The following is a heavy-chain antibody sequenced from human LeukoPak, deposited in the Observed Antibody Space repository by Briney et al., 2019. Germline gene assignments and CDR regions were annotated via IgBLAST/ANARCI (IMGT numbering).Heavy chain of an antibody. CDR1: GFTFSSYA. Sequence: PGGSLRLSCAASGFTFSSYAMSWVRQAPGKGLEWVSAISGSGGSIYYADSVKGRFTISRDNSKNTLYLQMNSLRAEDTAVYYCARLHGGYKGYFDYWGQGTLVTVSS. J-gene: IGHJ4*02. CDR2: ISGSGGSI. D-gene: IGHD5-18*01. V-gene: IGHV3-23*01. CDR3: ARLHGGYKGYFDY.